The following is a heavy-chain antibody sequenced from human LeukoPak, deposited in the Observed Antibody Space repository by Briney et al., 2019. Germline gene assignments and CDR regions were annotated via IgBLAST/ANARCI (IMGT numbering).Heavy chain of an antibody. CDR1: GFTFDDYG. CDR2: INWNGGST. V-gene: IGHV3-20*04. D-gene: IGHD5-18*01. J-gene: IGHJ6*03. CDR3: ARAGYGFYYYYYYMDV. Sequence: GGSLRLSCAASGFTFDDYGMSWVRQAPGKGLEWVSGINWNGGSTGYADSVKGRFTISRDNAKNSLYLQMNSLRAEDTALYYCARAGYGFYYYYYYMDVWGKGTTVTVSS.